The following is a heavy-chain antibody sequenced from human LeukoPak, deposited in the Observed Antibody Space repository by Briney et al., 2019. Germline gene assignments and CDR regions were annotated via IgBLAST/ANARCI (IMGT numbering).Heavy chain of an antibody. Sequence: PGGSLRLSCAASGFTFSSYAMNWVRQAPGKGLEWVSSISSSSSYIYYADSVKGRFTISRDNAKNSLYLQMNSLRAEDTAVYYCARGWFGEIGQLDYWGQGTLVTVSS. CDR3: ARGWFGEIGQLDY. CDR1: GFTFSSYA. V-gene: IGHV3-21*01. CDR2: ISSSSSYI. J-gene: IGHJ4*02. D-gene: IGHD3-10*01.